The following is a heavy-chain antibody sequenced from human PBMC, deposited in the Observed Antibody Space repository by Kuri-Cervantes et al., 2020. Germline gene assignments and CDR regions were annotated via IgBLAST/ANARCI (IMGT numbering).Heavy chain of an antibody. V-gene: IGHV3-33*01. J-gene: IGHJ6*02. CDR1: GFTFSSYG. CDR2: IWYDGSNK. D-gene: IGHD2-21*02. CDR3: ARGDLVVTAIRGDYYYYGMDV. Sequence: GGSLRLSCAASGFTFSSYGMHWVRQAPGKGLEWVAVIWYDGSNKYYADSVKGRFTISRDNSKNTPYLQMNSLRAEDTAVYYCARGDLVVTAIRGDYYYYGMDVWGQGTTVTVSS.